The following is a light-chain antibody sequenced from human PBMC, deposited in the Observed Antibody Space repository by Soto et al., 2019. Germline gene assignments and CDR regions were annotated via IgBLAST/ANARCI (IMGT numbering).Light chain of an antibody. CDR3: QKRSNWPPGT. CDR1: QSVSSY. V-gene: IGKV3-11*01. J-gene: IGKJ1*01. Sequence: EIVLTQSPPTLSLSPGERARISSTPTQSVSSYLAWYQQKPGQAPRLLIYDASNRATGIPARFSGSGSGTDFTLTISSLEPEDFAVYYCQKRSNWPPGTFGKGTKVDIK. CDR2: DAS.